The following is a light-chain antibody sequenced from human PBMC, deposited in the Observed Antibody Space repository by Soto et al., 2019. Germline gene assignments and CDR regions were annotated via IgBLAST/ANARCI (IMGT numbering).Light chain of an antibody. CDR3: KHYNDYSWT. CDR2: KTS. V-gene: IGKV1-5*03. Sequence: DIHMTQSPSTLSASVGDRVTITCRASQSISSWLAWYQQKPGKAPNLLIYKTSSLESGVPSRFSGSGSGTEFTLTISSLQPDDFATYYCKHYNDYSWTFGQGTKVEIK. J-gene: IGKJ1*01. CDR1: QSISSW.